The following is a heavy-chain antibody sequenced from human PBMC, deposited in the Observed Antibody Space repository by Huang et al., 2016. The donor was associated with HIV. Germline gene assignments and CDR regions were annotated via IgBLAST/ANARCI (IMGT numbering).Heavy chain of an antibody. D-gene: IGHD5-12*01. Sequence: QGQLVESGGGVVRPGRSLRLSCAACGFSFSNYAMHWVRQAPGKRLEWVTFISNDGTTTYYANSVKGRFTISRDNFKNTLYLQMNRLRGDDTAVYYCTREYTVAGAFDIWGQGTMVTVSS. CDR3: TREYTVAGAFDI. CDR2: ISNDGTTT. V-gene: IGHV3-30-3*01. CDR1: GFSFSNYA. J-gene: IGHJ3*02.